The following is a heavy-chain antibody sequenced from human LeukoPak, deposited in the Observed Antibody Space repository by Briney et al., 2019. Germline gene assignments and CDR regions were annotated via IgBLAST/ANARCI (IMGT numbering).Heavy chain of an antibody. Sequence: AWGSLRLSCAASGFTFSSYSMNWVRQAPGKGLEWVSSISSSSSYIYYADSVKGRSTISRDNAKNSLYLQMNSLRAEDTAVYYCARDSEEEKTAENFDYWGQGTLVTVSS. J-gene: IGHJ4*02. V-gene: IGHV3-21*01. CDR3: ARDSEEEKTAENFDY. CDR1: GFTFSSYS. D-gene: IGHD2-21*02. CDR2: ISSSSSYI.